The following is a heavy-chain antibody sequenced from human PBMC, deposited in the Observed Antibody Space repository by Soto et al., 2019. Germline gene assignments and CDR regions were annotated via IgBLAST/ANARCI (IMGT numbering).Heavy chain of an antibody. V-gene: IGHV5-10-1*01. J-gene: IGHJ4*02. CDR1: GYSFTSYW. D-gene: IGHD3-22*01. CDR2: IDPSDSYT. Sequence: PGESLKISCNGSGYSFTSYWISWVRQMPGKGLEWMGRIDPSDSYTNYSPSFQGHVTISADKSISTAYLQWSSLKASDTAMYYCASDYYDSSGYSGNFDYWGQGTLVTVSS. CDR3: ASDYYDSSGYSGNFDY.